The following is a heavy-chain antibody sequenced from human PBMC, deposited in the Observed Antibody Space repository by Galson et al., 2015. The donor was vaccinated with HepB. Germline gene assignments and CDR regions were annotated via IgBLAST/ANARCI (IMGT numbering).Heavy chain of an antibody. Sequence: SETLSLTCTVSGGSIFSGGSISSTSYYWGWVRQPPGKGLEWIGNIFYNGNTYYNPSLKRRVTISLDTSKNQFSLKLSSVTAPDTAVYYCGSGGALGELFDYWGQGTLGTVSS. D-gene: IGHD3-10*01. CDR2: IFYNGNT. CDR1: GGSISSTSYY. J-gene: IGHJ4*02. CDR3: GSGGALGELFDY. V-gene: IGHV4-39*07.